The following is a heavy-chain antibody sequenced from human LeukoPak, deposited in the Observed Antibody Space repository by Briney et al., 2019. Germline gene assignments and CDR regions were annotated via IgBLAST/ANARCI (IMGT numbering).Heavy chain of an antibody. D-gene: IGHD6-19*01. J-gene: IGHJ4*02. CDR3: AKGIRPPSGWYRDYFDY. CDR2: ISWNSGSI. CDR1: GFTFYDYA. V-gene: IGHV3-9*01. Sequence: GRSLRLSCAASGFTFYDYAMHWVRHAPGKGLEWVSGISWNSGSIGYAASVKGRFTISRDNAKTSLYLQMTSLRAEDTALYYCAKGIRPPSGWYRDYFDYWGQGTLVTVSS.